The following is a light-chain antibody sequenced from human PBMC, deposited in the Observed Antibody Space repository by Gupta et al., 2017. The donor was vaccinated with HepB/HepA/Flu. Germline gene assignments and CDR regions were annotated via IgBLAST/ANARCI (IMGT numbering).Light chain of an antibody. CDR2: SSS. CDR3: QQYNSWPSCS. V-gene: IGKV3-15*01. Sequence: EIVMTQSPVTLSVSQGERATLSCSASQSVSSNLAWYQQQPGPAPRLRIFSSSTRTTGIPARFSGSGSGTEFTLTISSLQSEDFAGYYCQQYNSWPSCSFGQGTKLEIK. CDR1: QSVSSN. J-gene: IGKJ2*04.